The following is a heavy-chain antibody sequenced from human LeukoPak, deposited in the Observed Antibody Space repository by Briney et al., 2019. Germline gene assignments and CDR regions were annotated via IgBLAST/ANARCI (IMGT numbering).Heavy chain of an antibody. CDR1: GYSISSGYY. J-gene: IGHJ4*02. D-gene: IGHD3-10*01. V-gene: IGHV4-38-2*02. Sequence: PSETLSLTCTVSGYSISSGYYWGWIRQPPGKGLEWIGSIYHSGSTYYNPSLKSRVTISVDTSKNQFSLKLSSVTAADTAVYYCARVMYYYGSGSYYQAFDDWGQGTRVTVSS. CDR3: ARVMYYYGSGSYYQAFDD. CDR2: IYHSGST.